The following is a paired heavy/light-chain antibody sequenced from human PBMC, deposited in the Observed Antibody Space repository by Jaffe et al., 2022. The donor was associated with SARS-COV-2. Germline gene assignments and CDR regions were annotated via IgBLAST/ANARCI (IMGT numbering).Light chain of an antibody. V-gene: IGLV1-47*01. CDR3: AAWDDSLSGRI. J-gene: IGLJ2*01. CDR1: SSNIGSNY. CDR2: RNN. Sequence: QSVLTQPPSASGTPGQRVTISCSGSSSNIGSNYVYWYQQLPGTAPKLLIYRNNQRPSGVPDRFSGSKSGTSASLAISGLRSEDEADYYCAAWDDSLSGRIFGGGTKLTVL.
Heavy chain of an antibody. CDR3: TTDLGVQWPALARAPPPAGGYYFDY. CDR1: GFTFSNAW. V-gene: IGHV3-15*01. D-gene: IGHD6-19*01. CDR2: IKSKTDGGTT. Sequence: EVQLVESGGGLVKPGGSLRLSCAASGFTFSNAWMSWVRQAPGKGLEWVGRIKSKTDGGTTDYAAPVKGRFTISRDDSKNTLYLQMNSLKTEDTAVYYCTTDLGVQWPALARAPPPAGGYYFDYWGQGTLVTVSS. J-gene: IGHJ4*02.